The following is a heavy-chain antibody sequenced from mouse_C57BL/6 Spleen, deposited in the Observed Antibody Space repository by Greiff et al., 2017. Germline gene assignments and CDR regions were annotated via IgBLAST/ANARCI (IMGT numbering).Heavy chain of an antibody. CDR2: IDPETGGT. CDR1: GYTFTDYE. D-gene: IGHD2-4*01. J-gene: IGHJ4*01. Sequence: VQLQQSGAELVRPGASVTLSCKASGYTFTDYEMHWVKQTPVHGLEWIGAIDPETGGTAYNQKFKGKAILTADKSSSTAYMELRSLTSEDSAVCYWTLDDYDDYAMDYWGQGTSVTVSS. CDR3: TLDDYDDYAMDY. V-gene: IGHV1-15*01.